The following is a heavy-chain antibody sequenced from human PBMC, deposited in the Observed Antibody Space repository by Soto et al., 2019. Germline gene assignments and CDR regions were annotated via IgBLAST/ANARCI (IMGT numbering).Heavy chain of an antibody. CDR1: GGSISSYY. V-gene: IGHV4-59*04. Sequence: NPSETLSLTCTVSGGSISSYYWSWIRQPPGKGLEWIGYIYYSGSTYYNPSLKSRVTISVDTSKNQFSLKLSSVTAADTAVYYCATQEVGGSYVYTFDPWGQGTLVTDSS. D-gene: IGHD1-26*01. CDR3: ATQEVGGSYVYTFDP. J-gene: IGHJ5*02. CDR2: IYYSGST.